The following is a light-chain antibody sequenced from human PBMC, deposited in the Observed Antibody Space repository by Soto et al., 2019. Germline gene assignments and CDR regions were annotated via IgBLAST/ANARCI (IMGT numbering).Light chain of an antibody. J-gene: IGLJ1*01. CDR3: GTWDSSLSAYV. Sequence: QSVLTQPPSVSAAPGQRVTISCSGSSSNIGNNYVSWYQQLPGTAPKHLIYDNNKRPSGIPDRFSGSKSGTSATLGITGTQTAEEADYYCGTWDSSLSAYVFGTGTKVTV. CDR2: DNN. CDR1: SSNIGNNY. V-gene: IGLV1-51*01.